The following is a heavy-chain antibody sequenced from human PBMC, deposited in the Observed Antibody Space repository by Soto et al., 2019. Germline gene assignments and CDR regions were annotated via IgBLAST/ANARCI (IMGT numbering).Heavy chain of an antibody. V-gene: IGHV4-31*03. D-gene: IGHD5-18*01. CDR3: ARGRIQADGRWFDP. CDR1: GGSITSGGYY. Sequence: QVQLQESGPGLVKPSQTLSLTCTVSGGSITSGGYYWSWIRQHPGEGLEWIGYIYDSGSTYYNPSRTRRVTLSPDTSKNPWSLNLSSVPAADTAVYFCARGRIQADGRWFDPWGQGTLVTVSS. CDR2: IYDSGST. J-gene: IGHJ5*02.